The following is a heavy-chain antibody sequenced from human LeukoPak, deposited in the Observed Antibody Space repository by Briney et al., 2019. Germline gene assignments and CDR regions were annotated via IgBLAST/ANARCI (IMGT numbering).Heavy chain of an antibody. CDR1: GGSISSGGYY. Sequence: PSQTLSLTCTVSGGSISSGGYYWSWIRQPPGKGLEWIGYIYHSGSTYYNPSLKSRVTISVDRSKNQFSLKLSSVTAADTAVYYCARCIRASSSRGSTFDYWGQGTLVTVSS. CDR2: IYHSGST. J-gene: IGHJ4*02. D-gene: IGHD6-6*01. CDR3: ARCIRASSSRGSTFDY. V-gene: IGHV4-30-2*01.